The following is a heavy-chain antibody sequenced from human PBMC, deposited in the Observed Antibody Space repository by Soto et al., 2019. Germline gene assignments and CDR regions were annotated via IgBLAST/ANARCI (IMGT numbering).Heavy chain of an antibody. CDR1: GYSFTSYW. V-gene: IGHV5-51*01. Sequence: GESLKISCKGSGYSFTSYWIGWVRQMPGKGLEWMGIIYPGDSDTRYSPSFQGQVTISADKSISTAYLQWSSLKASDTAMYYCARHPHNRYSSGFYDYWGQGTLVTVSS. D-gene: IGHD6-19*01. J-gene: IGHJ4*02. CDR2: IYPGDSDT. CDR3: ARHPHNRYSSGFYDY.